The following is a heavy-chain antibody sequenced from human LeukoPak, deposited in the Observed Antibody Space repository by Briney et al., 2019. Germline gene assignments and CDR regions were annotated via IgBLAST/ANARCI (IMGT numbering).Heavy chain of an antibody. CDR2: ISGSGDST. Sequence: GGSLRLSCAVSGFTFSSYAMSWVRQAPGKGLEWVSGISGSGDSTYYADSVKGRFTISRDNSQNALFLRMNSLRAEDTAVYYCAKGFYDDSGNYYVAFDSWGQGTLVTVSS. V-gene: IGHV3-23*01. D-gene: IGHD3-22*01. J-gene: IGHJ4*02. CDR1: GFTFSSYA. CDR3: AKGFYDDSGNYYVAFDS.